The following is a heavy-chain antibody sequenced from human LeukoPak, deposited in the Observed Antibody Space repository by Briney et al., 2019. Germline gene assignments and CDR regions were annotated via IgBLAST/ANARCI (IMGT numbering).Heavy chain of an antibody. Sequence: PGGSLRLSCAASGFTFSGSAMHWVRQASGKGLEWVGRIRSKANSYAKAYAASVKGRFTISRDDSKNTAYLQMNSLKTEDTAVYYCTRRTPYCSSTSCYREGGDYFDYWGQGTLVTVSS. CDR2: IRSKANSYAK. CDR3: TRRTPYCSSTSCYREGGDYFDY. J-gene: IGHJ4*02. D-gene: IGHD2-2*02. CDR1: GFTFSGSA. V-gene: IGHV3-73*01.